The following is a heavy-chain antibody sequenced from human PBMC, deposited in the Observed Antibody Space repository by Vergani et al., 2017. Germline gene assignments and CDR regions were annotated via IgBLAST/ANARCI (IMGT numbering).Heavy chain of an antibody. CDR2: VNPNSGGT. CDR3: ARDTRGGEWSGGY. V-gene: IGHV1-2*02. Sequence: QVQLVQSGAEVKKPGASVKVSCKTSGFTFSGYYIHWVRQAPGQGLEWMGWVNPNSGGTNYAQKFQGRVTMTRYTSINTAYMELNRLKSDDAAMYYCARDTRGGEWSGGYWGQGTLVTVSS. J-gene: IGHJ4*02. D-gene: IGHD3-16*01. CDR1: GFTFSGYY.